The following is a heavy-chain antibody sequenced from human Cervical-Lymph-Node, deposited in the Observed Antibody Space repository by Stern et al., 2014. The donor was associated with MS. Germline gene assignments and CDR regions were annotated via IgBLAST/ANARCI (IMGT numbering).Heavy chain of an antibody. D-gene: IGHD6-13*01. CDR3: ARDGMTAATYYFDF. CDR2: INPSGGRT. CDR1: GYSFTSYY. Sequence: VQLVQSGAEVKKPGASVKVSCKASGYSFTSYYMHWGRQAPGQGLEWMGIINPSGGRTNYAQKCQDRVTMTRDTSTSTVYMEMSSLRSEDTALYYCARDGMTAATYYFDFWGQGTVVTVSS. V-gene: IGHV1-46*01. J-gene: IGHJ4*02.